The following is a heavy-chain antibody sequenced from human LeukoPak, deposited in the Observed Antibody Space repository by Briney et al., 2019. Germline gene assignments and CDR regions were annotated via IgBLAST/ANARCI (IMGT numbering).Heavy chain of an antibody. D-gene: IGHD3-22*01. CDR1: GFTFSSYA. Sequence: PGGSLRLSCAASGFTFSSYAMSWVRQAPGKGLEWVSAISGSGGSTYYADSVKGRFTISRDNSKNTLYLQMNSLRAEDTAVYYCATEVIDGSGYYPFDYWGQGTLVTVSS. CDR3: ATEVIDGSGYYPFDY. CDR2: ISGSGGST. V-gene: IGHV3-23*01. J-gene: IGHJ4*02.